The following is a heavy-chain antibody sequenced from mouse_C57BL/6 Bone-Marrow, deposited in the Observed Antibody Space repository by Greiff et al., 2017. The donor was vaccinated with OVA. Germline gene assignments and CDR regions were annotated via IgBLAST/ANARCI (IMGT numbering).Heavy chain of an antibody. J-gene: IGHJ1*03. D-gene: IGHD3-3*01. CDR1: GFTFSDYY. CDR3: ARGGWDWYCDV. Sequence: EVKLEESEGGLVQPGSSMKLSCTASGFTFSDYYMAWVRQVPEKGLEWVANINYDGSSTYYLDSLKSRFIISRDNAKNILYLQMSSLKSEDTATYYCARGGWDWYCDVWGTGTTGTVSS. V-gene: IGHV5-16*01. CDR2: INYDGSST.